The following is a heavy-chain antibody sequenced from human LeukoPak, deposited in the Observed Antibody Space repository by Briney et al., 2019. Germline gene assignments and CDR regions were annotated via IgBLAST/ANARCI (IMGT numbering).Heavy chain of an antibody. Sequence: GSLRLSCAASGFTVSSNYMSWVRQAPGKGLEWVSVIYSGGSTYYADSVKGRFTISRDNSKNTLYLQMNSLRAEDTAVYYCARDQVVVVPAATGYMDVWGKGTTVTVSS. CDR2: IYSGGST. CDR1: GFTVSSNY. CDR3: ARDQVVVVPAATGYMDV. J-gene: IGHJ6*03. V-gene: IGHV3-66*02. D-gene: IGHD2-2*01.